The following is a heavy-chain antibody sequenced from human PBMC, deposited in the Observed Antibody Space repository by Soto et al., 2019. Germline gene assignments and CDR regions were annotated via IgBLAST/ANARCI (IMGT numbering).Heavy chain of an antibody. V-gene: IGHV3-74*01. D-gene: IGHD3-3*01. Sequence: EVLLVESGGGLVQPGGSLRLSCAASGFTFSNYWMHWVRLPPGKGLVWVSRIDSDGRGTSYADSVKGRFTISRDNSKNTLYLQMNSLTVEDTAVYYCARDKSGPADYWGQGTLVTVSS. CDR2: IDSDGRGT. CDR1: GFTFSNYW. CDR3: ARDKSGPADY. J-gene: IGHJ4*02.